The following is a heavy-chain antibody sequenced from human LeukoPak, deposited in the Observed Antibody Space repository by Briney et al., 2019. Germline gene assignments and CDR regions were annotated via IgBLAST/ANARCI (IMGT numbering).Heavy chain of an antibody. D-gene: IGHD5-24*01. CDR3: ASTKGRWLQPFDY. V-gene: IGHV4-61*01. CDR1: GYSISSGYY. CDR2: IYYSGST. Sequence: SETLSLTCTVSGYSISSGYYWSWIRQPPGKGLEWIGYIYYSGSTNYNPSLKSRVTISVDTSKNQFSLKLSSVTAADTAVYYCASTKGRWLQPFDYWGQGTLVTVSS. J-gene: IGHJ4*02.